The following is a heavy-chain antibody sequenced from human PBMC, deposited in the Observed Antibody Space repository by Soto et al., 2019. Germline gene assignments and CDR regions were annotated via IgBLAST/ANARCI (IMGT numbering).Heavy chain of an antibody. V-gene: IGHV3-66*01. CDR3: AMGVDVMVYAGLDY. CDR2: IYSGGST. D-gene: IGHD2-8*01. Sequence: GGSLRLSCAASGFTVSSNYMSWVRQAPGKGLEWVSVIYSGGSTYYADSVKGRFTISRDNPKNTLYLQMNSLRAEDTAVYYCAMGVDVMVYAGLDYWGQGTLVTVSS. J-gene: IGHJ4*02. CDR1: GFTVSSNY.